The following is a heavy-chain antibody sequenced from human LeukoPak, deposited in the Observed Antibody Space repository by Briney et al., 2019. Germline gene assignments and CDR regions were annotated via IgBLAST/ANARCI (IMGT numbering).Heavy chain of an antibody. Sequence: SETLSLTCTVSGGSISSATNYWSWIRQPAGKGLEWIGRIYSSGSTNYDPSLRSRVTISVDTSKNQFSLKLSSVTAADTAVYYCARQVRGRRLTPPSNYYYYYYMDVWGKGTTVTISS. CDR3: ARQVRGRRLTPPSNYYYYYYMDV. V-gene: IGHV4-61*02. J-gene: IGHJ6*03. CDR1: GGSISSATNY. CDR2: IYSSGST. D-gene: IGHD3-10*01.